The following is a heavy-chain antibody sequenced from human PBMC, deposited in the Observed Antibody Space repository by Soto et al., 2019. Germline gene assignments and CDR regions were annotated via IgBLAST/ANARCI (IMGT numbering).Heavy chain of an antibody. Sequence: GGSLRLSCAAAGCTFSGYALHWVRQAPGKGLEWVAVISYDGSNKYYADSVKGRFTISRDNSKNTLYLQMNSLRAEDTAVYYCARVSRGIVVVPAAMLGAFDIWGQGTMVTVSS. CDR1: GCTFSGYA. J-gene: IGHJ3*02. V-gene: IGHV3-30-3*01. CDR2: ISYDGSNK. D-gene: IGHD2-2*01. CDR3: ARVSRGIVVVPAAMLGAFDI.